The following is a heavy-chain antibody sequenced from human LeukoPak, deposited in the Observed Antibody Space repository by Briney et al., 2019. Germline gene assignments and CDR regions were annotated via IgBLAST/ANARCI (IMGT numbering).Heavy chain of an antibody. CDR1: GFTFSSYA. CDR3: AKELHGSGNYAFDY. J-gene: IGHJ4*02. CDR2: VSVYGGTT. V-gene: IGHV3-23*01. D-gene: IGHD3-10*01. Sequence: GGSLRLSCAASGFTFSSYAMSWVRQAPGKGLEWVSTVSVYGGTTYYADSVKGRFTISRDNSKNTLYLQMNSLRPEDAAVYFCAKELHGSGNYAFDYWGQGTLVTVSS.